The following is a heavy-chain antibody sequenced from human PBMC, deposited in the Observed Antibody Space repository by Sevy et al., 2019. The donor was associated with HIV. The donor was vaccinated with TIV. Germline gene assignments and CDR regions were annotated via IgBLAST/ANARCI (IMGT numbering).Heavy chain of an antibody. Sequence: GGSLRLSCAASGFIFSNSWMTWVRQAPGKGLEWVGHIKRKVDGETTDYAAPVKGRFFSTRDDSKRTLYLQMNNLKTEDTGVYYWFGTFTESDYWGQGTLVTVSS. V-gene: IGHV3-15*01. CDR2: IKRKVDGETT. D-gene: IGHD3-16*01. CDR1: GFIFSNSW. J-gene: IGHJ4*02. CDR3: FGTFTESDY.